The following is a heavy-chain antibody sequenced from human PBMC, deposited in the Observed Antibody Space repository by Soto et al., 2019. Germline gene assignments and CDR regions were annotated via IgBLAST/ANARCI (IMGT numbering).Heavy chain of an antibody. J-gene: IGHJ4*02. CDR3: ARHGAYYDSSGYPYYYFDY. D-gene: IGHD3-22*01. V-gene: IGHV2-26*01. Sequence: QVTLKESGPVLVKPTETLTLTCTVSGFSLSYARVGVSWIRQPPGEALEWLAHIFWNDEKSYSTSLKSGLTISKDTSKSQVVLAMTNMDPVDTATYYCARHGAYYDSSGYPYYYFDYWGQGILVTVSS. CDR1: GFSLSYARVG. CDR2: IFWNDEK.